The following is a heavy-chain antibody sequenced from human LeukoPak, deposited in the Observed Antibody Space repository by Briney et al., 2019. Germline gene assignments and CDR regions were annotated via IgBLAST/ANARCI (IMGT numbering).Heavy chain of an antibody. V-gene: IGHV1-18*01. J-gene: IGHJ5*02. D-gene: IGHD2-21*02. CDR3: ARDACVSCGGDCCHDP. CDR2: ISAYNGDT. Sequence: ASVKVSCKASGYTFTNYGISWVRQAPGQGLEWMAWISAYNGDTRYAQKFQGRVILTTDTSTTTAYMDLRNLRSDDTAVYYCARDACVSCGGDCCHDPWGQGTLVTVS. CDR1: GYTFTNYG.